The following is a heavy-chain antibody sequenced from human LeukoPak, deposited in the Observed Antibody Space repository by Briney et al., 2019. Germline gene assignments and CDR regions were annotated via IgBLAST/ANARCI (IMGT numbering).Heavy chain of an antibody. J-gene: IGHJ4*02. D-gene: IGHD6-19*01. CDR3: TRGSSARRSN. CDR1: GYTFTSCG. CDR2: MNPNSGNT. Sequence: ASVKVSCAASGYTFTSCGMNWVRQATGQGLEWMGWMNPNSGNTGYGQSFQGRITMTRYISIGTAYMELSNPTSEDTAIYYCTRGSSARRSNWGQGTLFTVSA. V-gene: IGHV1-8*01.